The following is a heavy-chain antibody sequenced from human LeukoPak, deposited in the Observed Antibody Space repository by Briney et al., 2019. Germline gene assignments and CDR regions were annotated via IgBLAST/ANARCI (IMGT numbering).Heavy chain of an antibody. V-gene: IGHV4-59*08. D-gene: IGHD3-22*01. Sequence: PSETLSLTCTVSGGSISSYYWSWIRQPPGKGLEWIGYIYYSGSTNYNPSLKSRITISIDTSKNQFSLKLSSVTAADTAVYYCVTQRGYYDSPDNYWGQGTLVTVSS. CDR1: GGSISSYY. CDR3: VTQRGYYDSPDNY. J-gene: IGHJ4*02. CDR2: IYYSGST.